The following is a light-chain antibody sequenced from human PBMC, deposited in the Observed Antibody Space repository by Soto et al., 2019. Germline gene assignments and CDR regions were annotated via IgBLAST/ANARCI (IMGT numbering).Light chain of an antibody. CDR1: QSVSSN. CDR2: GAS. CDR3: QLRRT. V-gene: IGKV3-20*01. Sequence: EIVLTQSPGTLSLSPGERATLSCRASQSVSSNLAWYQQKPGQAPRLLIYGASSRATGIPDRFSGSWSGTDFTLTISRLEPEDFAVYYCQLRRTFGQGTKVDNK. J-gene: IGKJ1*01.